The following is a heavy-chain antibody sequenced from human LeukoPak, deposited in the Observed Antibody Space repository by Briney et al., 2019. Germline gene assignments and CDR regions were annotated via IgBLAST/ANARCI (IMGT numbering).Heavy chain of an antibody. CDR1: GGSISSYY. Sequence: SETLSLICTVSGGSISSYYWSWIRQPPGKGLEWIGYMYYSGSTNYNPSLKSRVTISVDTSKSQFSLKLSSVTAADTAVYYCARGAVAYYYFDNWGQGTLVTVSS. D-gene: IGHD6-19*01. CDR2: MYYSGST. CDR3: ARGAVAYYYFDN. J-gene: IGHJ4*02. V-gene: IGHV4-59*01.